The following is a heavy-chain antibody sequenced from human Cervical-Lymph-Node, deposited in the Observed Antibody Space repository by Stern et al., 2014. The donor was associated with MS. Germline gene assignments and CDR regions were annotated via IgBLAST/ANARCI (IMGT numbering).Heavy chain of an antibody. V-gene: IGHV4-59*01. CDR1: GGSISSYY. D-gene: IGHD3-3*01. CDR2: IYYSGST. Sequence: QLQLQESGPGLVKPSETLSLTCTVSGGSISSYYWSWIRQPPGKGLEWIGYIYYSGSTNYNPSLKSRVTISVDTSKNQFSLKLSSVTAADTAVYYCARGLLRDNWFDPWGQGTLVTVSS. J-gene: IGHJ5*02. CDR3: ARGLLRDNWFDP.